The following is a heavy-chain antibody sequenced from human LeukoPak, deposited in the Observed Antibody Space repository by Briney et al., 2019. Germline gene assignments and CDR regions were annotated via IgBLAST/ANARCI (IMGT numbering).Heavy chain of an antibody. CDR2: IYPGDSDT. J-gene: IGHJ6*03. V-gene: IGHV5-51*01. Sequence: LGESLKISCKGSGYSFTSYWIGWVRPMPGKGLGWMGIIYPGDSDTRYSPSFQGQVTISADKSISTAYLQWSSLKASDTAMYYCARVPGVLTVVSPYYYYYYMDVWGKGTTVTISS. CDR1: GYSFTSYW. CDR3: ARVPGVLTVVSPYYYYYYMDV. D-gene: IGHD2-8*02.